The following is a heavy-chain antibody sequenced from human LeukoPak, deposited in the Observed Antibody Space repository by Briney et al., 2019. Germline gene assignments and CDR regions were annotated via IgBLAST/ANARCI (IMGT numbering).Heavy chain of an antibody. CDR3: AVWGGSYFDY. D-gene: IGHD3-10*01. CDR2: IIPIFGTA. V-gene: IGHV1-69*13. Sequence: SVKVSCKASGYTFTGYYMHWVRQAPGQGLEWMGGIIPIFGTANYAQKFQGRVTITADESTSTAYMELSSLRSEDTAVYYCAVWGGSYFDYWGQGTLVTVSS. CDR1: GYTFTGYY. J-gene: IGHJ4*02.